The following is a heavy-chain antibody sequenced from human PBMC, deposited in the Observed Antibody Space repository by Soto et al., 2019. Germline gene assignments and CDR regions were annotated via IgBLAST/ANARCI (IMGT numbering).Heavy chain of an antibody. Sequence: SVTLCLRCAVSEGTYVGFRRRWLLKSLGQEHESMAATNTKRSTNYNPSFKSRVTISVDTSKNQFSLKLSSVTAADTAVYYCARGRIVVVPAAKYNWFDPWGQGTLVTVSS. D-gene: IGHD2-2*01. CDR1: EGTYVGFR. CDR3: ARGRIVVVPAAKYNWFDP. V-gene: IGHV4-34*01. CDR2: TNTKRST. J-gene: IGHJ5*02.